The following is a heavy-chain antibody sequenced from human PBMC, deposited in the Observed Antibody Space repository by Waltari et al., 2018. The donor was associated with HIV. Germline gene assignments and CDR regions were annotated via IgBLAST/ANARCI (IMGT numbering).Heavy chain of an antibody. CDR1: GGSFSGYY. V-gene: IGHV4-34*01. J-gene: IGHJ4*02. CDR2: INHSGST. CDR3: ARGESSSYGRGFDY. Sequence: QVQLQQWGAGLLKPSATLSLTCAVYGGSFSGYYWSWIRQPPGKGLEWIGEINHSGSTNYNPSLKSRVTISVDTSKNQFSLKLSSVTAADTAVYYCARGESSSYGRGFDYWGQGTLVTVSS. D-gene: IGHD6-13*01.